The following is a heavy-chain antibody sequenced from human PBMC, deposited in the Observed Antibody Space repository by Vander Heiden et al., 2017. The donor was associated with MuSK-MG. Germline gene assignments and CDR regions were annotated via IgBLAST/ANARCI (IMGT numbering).Heavy chain of an antibody. D-gene: IGHD1-7*01. Sequence: EVQLVESGGGLVQRGGSLKLSGVVSGLSFSGSAIHWVRQASGKGLEWVGRIRSKGNSYATTYAESVKGRCTISRDDSNNTAYLQMNSLKTEDTAIYYCLAGTYGGQGTLVTVSS. CDR3: LAGTY. CDR2: IRSKGNSYAT. CDR1: GLSFSGSA. J-gene: IGHJ4*02. V-gene: IGHV3-73*02.